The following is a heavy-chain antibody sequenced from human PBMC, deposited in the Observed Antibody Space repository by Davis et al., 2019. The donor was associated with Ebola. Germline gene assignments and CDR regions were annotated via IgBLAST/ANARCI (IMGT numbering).Heavy chain of an antibody. CDR3: ATTSIESRGSYWYFDL. V-gene: IGHV3-74*01. J-gene: IGHJ2*01. D-gene: IGHD6-6*01. CDR1: GITFSRYW. Sequence: GESLKISCVVSGITFSRYWMHWVRQDPEKGLVWVSRINSDGSTTNYADSAKGRFTISRDNAKNTLYLQMNSLRAEDTAVYYCATTSIESRGSYWYFDLWGRGTPVTVSS. CDR2: INSDGSTT.